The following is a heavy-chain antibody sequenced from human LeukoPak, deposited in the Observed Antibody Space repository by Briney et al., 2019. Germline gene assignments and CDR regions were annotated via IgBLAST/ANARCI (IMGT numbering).Heavy chain of an antibody. J-gene: IGHJ3*02. V-gene: IGHV3-53*01. CDR3: ARDRRYYDSSGYRGRAFDI. CDR1: GFTVSSNY. CDR2: IYSGGST. Sequence: PGGSLRLSCAASGFTVSSNYMTWVRQAPGKGLEWVSLIYSGGSTYYADSVRGRFSISRDNAKNTLYLQMNSLRAEDTAVYYCARDRRYYDSSGYRGRAFDIWGQGTMVTVSS. D-gene: IGHD3-22*01.